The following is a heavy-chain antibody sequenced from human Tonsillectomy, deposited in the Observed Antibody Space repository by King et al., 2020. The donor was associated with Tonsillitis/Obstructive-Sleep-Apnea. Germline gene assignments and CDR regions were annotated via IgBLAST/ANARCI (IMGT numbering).Heavy chain of an antibody. CDR1: GFIFSSYS. CDR2: ISSSSSDI. Sequence: VQLVESGGGLVKPGGCLRVSCAASGFIFSSYSMNWVRQAPGKGLEWVSSISSSSSDIYYADAVQGRFTISRDNAKNSLYLQMNSLRAEDTAVYYCAREGFGDLGESFDYWGQGTLVTVSS. V-gene: IGHV3-21*01. J-gene: IGHJ4*02. D-gene: IGHD3-16*01. CDR3: AREGFGDLGESFDY.